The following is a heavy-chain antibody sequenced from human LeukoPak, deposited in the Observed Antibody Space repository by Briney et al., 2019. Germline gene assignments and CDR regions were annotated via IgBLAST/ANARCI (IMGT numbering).Heavy chain of an antibody. D-gene: IGHD1-1*01. V-gene: IGHV3-30*04. CDR1: GFSFSNYA. CDR3: ARAGYNWNDLDYYYMDV. Sequence: GGSLRLSCAASGFSFSNYAMHWVRQAPGKGLEWVAVISYDGSNKYYADSVKGRFTISRDNSKNTLYLQMNSLRAEDTAVYYCARAGYNWNDLDYYYMDVWGKGTTVTVSS. CDR2: ISYDGSNK. J-gene: IGHJ6*03.